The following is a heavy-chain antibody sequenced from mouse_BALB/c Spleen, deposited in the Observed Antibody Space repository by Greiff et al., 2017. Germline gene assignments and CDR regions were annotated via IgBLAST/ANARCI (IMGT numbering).Heavy chain of an antibody. V-gene: IGHV5-6-5*01. Sequence: EVHLMESGGGLVKPGGSLKLSCAASGFTFSSYAMSWVRQTPEKRLEWVASISSGGSTYYPDSVKGRFTISRDNARNILYLQMSSLRSEDTAMYYCARGDAMDYWGQGTSVTVSS. J-gene: IGHJ4*01. CDR1: GFTFSSYA. CDR3: ARGDAMDY. CDR2: ISSGGST.